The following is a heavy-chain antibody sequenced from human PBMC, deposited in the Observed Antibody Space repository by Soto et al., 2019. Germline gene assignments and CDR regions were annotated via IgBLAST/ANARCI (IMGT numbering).Heavy chain of an antibody. CDR2: IDYNGVT. D-gene: IGHD2-15*01. CDR3: GKVLVGATGHTDSDS. CDR1: GGSIYRSGYY. Sequence: SETLSLTCTVSGGSIYRSGYYWVWIRHPPGRGLEWIGNIDYNGVTYSNPSLKSRVTISRDTSKNQFSLKLTSVTAADTALYYCGKVLVGATGHTDSDSWGPGTLVTVSS. J-gene: IGHJ4*02. V-gene: IGHV4-39*01.